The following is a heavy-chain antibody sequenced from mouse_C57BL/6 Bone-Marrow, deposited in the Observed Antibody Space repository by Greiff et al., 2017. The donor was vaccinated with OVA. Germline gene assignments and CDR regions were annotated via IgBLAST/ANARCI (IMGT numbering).Heavy chain of an antibody. J-gene: IGHJ3*01. CDR3: ARSGWNAY. D-gene: IGHD1-1*02. V-gene: IGHV1-81*01. CDR1: GYTFTSYG. Sequence: VQLQESGAELARPGASVKLSCKASGYTFTSYGISWVKQRTGQGLEWIGEIYPRSGNTYYNEKFKGKATLTADKSSSTAYMELRSLTSEDSAVYFCARSGWNAYWGQGTLVTVSA. CDR2: IYPRSGNT.